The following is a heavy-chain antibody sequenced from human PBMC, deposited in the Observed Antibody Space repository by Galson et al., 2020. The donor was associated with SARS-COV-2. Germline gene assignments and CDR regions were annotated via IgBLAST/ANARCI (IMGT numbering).Heavy chain of an antibody. V-gene: IGHV3-7*03. Sequence: GESLKISCAASGFTFSTYWMTWVRQAPGKGLEWVAKINQNGGETYYGEALKGRFTISRDNAKSSLYLQMNSLTVEDTAVYYCGKDADWGHSYDYWGHGTLVAVSS. D-gene: IGHD7-27*01. J-gene: IGHJ4*01. CDR2: INQNGGET. CDR3: GKDADWGHSYDY. CDR1: GFTFSTYW.